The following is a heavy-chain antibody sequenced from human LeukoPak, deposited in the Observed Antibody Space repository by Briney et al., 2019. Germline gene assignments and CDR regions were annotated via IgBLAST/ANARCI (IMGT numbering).Heavy chain of an antibody. CDR1: GFRLTEYG. D-gene: IGHD2-8*01. J-gene: IGHJ4*02. CDR2: ISDSGDYT. Sequence: GGSLRLSCAASGFRLTEYGIHWVRQAPGQGLEWVSVISDSGDYTSYADSVRGRFTISRDNSRNTLYLQMISLRPEDTAVYYCAKDTSIGKYCTNGVCSPFDYWGQGTLVTVSS. V-gene: IGHV3-23*01. CDR3: AKDTSIGKYCTNGVCSPFDY.